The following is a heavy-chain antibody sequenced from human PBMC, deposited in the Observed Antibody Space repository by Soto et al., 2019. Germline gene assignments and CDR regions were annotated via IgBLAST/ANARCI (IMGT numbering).Heavy chain of an antibody. V-gene: IGHV1-69*13. D-gene: IGHD5-12*01. J-gene: IGHJ5*02. Sequence: GASVKVSCKASGGTFSSYAISWVRQAPGQGLEWMGGIIPIFGTANYAQKFQGRVTITADESTSTAYMELSSLRSEDTAVYYCARRWLQFRGGWFEPWGQGTLVTVSS. CDR2: IIPIFGTA. CDR1: GGTFSSYA. CDR3: ARRWLQFRGGWFEP.